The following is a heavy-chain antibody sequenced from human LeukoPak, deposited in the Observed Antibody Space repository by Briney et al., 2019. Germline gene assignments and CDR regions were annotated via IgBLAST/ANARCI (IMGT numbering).Heavy chain of an antibody. CDR3: ARGDFCSKSNCYLRPMDV. CDR1: GVSISGYY. D-gene: IGHD3-3*01. CDR2: IYYSGST. J-gene: IGHJ6*03. V-gene: IGHV4-59*01. Sequence: SETLTLTCTVSGVSISGYYLNWIRQPPGKGLGWIGYIYYSGSTTYNPSLKSRVTMSVDKAKNQFSLIVRSVTAEDKAVYYCARGDFCSKSNCYLRPMDVWGKGTTVSVSS.